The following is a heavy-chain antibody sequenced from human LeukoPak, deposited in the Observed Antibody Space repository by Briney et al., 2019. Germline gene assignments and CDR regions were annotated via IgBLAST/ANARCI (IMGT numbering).Heavy chain of an antibody. CDR3: ARGAGALDY. D-gene: IGHD1-26*01. CDR2: LSLSSTII. Sequence: QPGRSLRLSCAASGFTFSTYSMNWVRQAPGKGLEWVSYLSLSSTIIYYANSVKGRFTISRDNAKNTLYLQMNSLRDEDTAVYYCARGAGALDYWGQGILVTVSS. J-gene: IGHJ4*02. CDR1: GFTFSTYS. V-gene: IGHV3-48*02.